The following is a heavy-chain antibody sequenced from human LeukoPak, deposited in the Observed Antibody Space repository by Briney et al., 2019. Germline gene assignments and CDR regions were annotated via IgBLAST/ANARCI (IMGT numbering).Heavy chain of an antibody. Sequence: PGRSLRLSCAASGFTFSSYGMHWVRQAPGKGLEWVAVIWYDGSNKYYADSVKGRFTISRDNSRNTLYLQMNSLRAEDTAVYYCARPYDFWSGYFDYWGQGTLVTVSS. CDR1: GFTFSSYG. CDR2: IWYDGSNK. V-gene: IGHV3-33*01. D-gene: IGHD3-3*01. CDR3: ARPYDFWSGYFDY. J-gene: IGHJ4*02.